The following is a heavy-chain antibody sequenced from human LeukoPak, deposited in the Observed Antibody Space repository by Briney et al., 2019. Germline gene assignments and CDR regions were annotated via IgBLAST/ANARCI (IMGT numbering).Heavy chain of an antibody. J-gene: IGHJ4*02. Sequence: GGSLRLSCAASGFTFSSYSMNWVRQAPGKGLEWVSSISSSSSYIYYADSVKGRFTISRDNAKNSLYPQMNSLRAEDTAVNYCARDRVGAIDYWGQGTLVTVSS. D-gene: IGHD1-26*01. CDR1: GFTFSSYS. CDR3: ARDRVGAIDY. CDR2: ISSSSSYI. V-gene: IGHV3-21*01.